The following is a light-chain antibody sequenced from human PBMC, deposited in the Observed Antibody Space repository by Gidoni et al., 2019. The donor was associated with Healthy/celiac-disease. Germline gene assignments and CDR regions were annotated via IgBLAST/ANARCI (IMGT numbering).Light chain of an antibody. CDR3: QQSYSTPLT. CDR2: AAS. CDR1: QSISSY. J-gene: IGKJ4*01. V-gene: IGKV1-39*01. Sequence: DLQMTQSPSSLSASVGDRVPIPCRASQSISSYLNWYQQKPVKAPKLLIYAASSLQSGVPSRFSGSGSGTDFTLTISSLQPEDFATYYCQQSYSTPLTFGGGTKVEIK.